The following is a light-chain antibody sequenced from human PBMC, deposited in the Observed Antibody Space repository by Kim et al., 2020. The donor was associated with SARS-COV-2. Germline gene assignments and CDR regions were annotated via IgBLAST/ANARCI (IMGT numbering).Light chain of an antibody. Sequence: GQSLTMSCTGTRSDVGGYNYVSWYQQHPGKAPKLMLYAVSKRPSGVSNRFSGSKSGNTASLTISGLQAEDEADYYCTSYTSSITWVFGGGTKLTVL. J-gene: IGLJ3*02. CDR2: AVS. CDR1: RSDVGGYNY. CDR3: TSYTSSITWV. V-gene: IGLV2-14*04.